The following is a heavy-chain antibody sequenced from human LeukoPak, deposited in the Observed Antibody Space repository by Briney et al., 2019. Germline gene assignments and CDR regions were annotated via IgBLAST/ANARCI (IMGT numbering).Heavy chain of an antibody. V-gene: IGHV4-59*01. CDR2: IHHSGST. D-gene: IGHD3-22*01. J-gene: IGHJ4*02. Sequence: SETLSLTCTVYGGSIGNYYWSWNRQPQGKGLEWIGYIHHSGSTNPNPSLKSRVTISVDTSKNQFALRLSSVTAADTAVYYCARDTYYESSGYYEDYFDSWGQGTLVTVSS. CDR3: ARDTYYESSGYYEDYFDS. CDR1: GGSIGNYY.